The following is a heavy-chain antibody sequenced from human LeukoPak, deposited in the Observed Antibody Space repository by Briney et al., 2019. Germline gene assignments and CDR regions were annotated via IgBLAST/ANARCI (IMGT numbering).Heavy chain of an antibody. V-gene: IGHV1-18*01. CDR2: ISAYNGNT. J-gene: IGHJ6*03. Sequence: LGASVKVSCKASGYTFTSYGISWVRQAPGQGLEWMGWISAYNGNTNYAQKLQGRVTMTTDTSTSTAYMELRSLRSDDTAVYYCARDNSRLGGGHFTIFGVVINHGGYYYMDVWGKGTTVTVSS. CDR3: ARDNSRLGGGHFTIFGVVINHGGYYYMDV. CDR1: GYTFTSYG. D-gene: IGHD3-3*01.